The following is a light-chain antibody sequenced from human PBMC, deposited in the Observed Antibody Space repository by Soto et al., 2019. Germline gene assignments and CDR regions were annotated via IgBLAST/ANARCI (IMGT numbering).Light chain of an antibody. CDR2: GAS. J-gene: IGKJ5*01. V-gene: IGKV3-20*01. CDR3: QHYVERSPIT. Sequence: EIVVTQSPGTPSLSPGERDTLSCRASQSVSSRLAWYQQKPGQAPRLLISGASSRATGIPDRFSGSGSGTDFTLTISRLEPEDFALYYCQHYVERSPITFGQGTRLEIK. CDR1: QSVSSR.